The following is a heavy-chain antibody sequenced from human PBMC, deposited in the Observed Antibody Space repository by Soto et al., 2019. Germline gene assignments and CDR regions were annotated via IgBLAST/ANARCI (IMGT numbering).Heavy chain of an antibody. V-gene: IGHV4-34*01. CDR1: GGSFSGYY. Sequence: QVQLQQWGAGLLKPSETLSLTCAVYGGSFSGYYWSWIRQPPGKGLEWIGEINHSGSTNYNPSLKSRVTISVDTSKNQFSLKLSSVTAADTAVYYCARGARYSSKNFDYWGQGTLVTVSS. CDR2: INHSGST. CDR3: ARGARYSSKNFDY. J-gene: IGHJ4*02. D-gene: IGHD6-19*01.